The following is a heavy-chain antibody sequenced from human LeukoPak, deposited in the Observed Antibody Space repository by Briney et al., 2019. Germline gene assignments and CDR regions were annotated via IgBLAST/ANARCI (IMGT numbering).Heavy chain of an antibody. CDR2: DPEDGKT. CDR3: ATDQFVDAWRDGNAFDI. J-gene: IGHJ3*02. D-gene: IGHD2-21*02. Sequence: DPEDGKTIYAHYFQGRVTMTEDTSTDTAYMELSSLRSEDTAVYYCATDQFVDAWRDGNAFDIWGQGTMVTVSS. V-gene: IGHV1-24*01.